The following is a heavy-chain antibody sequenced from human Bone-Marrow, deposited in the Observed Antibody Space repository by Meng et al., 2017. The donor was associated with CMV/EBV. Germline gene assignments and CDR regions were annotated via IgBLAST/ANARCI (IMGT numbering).Heavy chain of an antibody. J-gene: IGHJ6*02. D-gene: IGHD3-9*01. CDR1: GFMFRGYA. V-gene: IGHV3-30*03. CDR2: ISYDGSSE. CDR3: VRAPGRYFDWPTGSGGMDV. Sequence: GESLKISCEASGFMFRGYAAHLVRQAPGKGLEWVAVISYDGSSEYYADSVKGRFTISRDNSKNRLYLQMNSLGAEDTAVYSCVRAPGRYFDWPTGSGGMDVWGQGTTVTVSS.